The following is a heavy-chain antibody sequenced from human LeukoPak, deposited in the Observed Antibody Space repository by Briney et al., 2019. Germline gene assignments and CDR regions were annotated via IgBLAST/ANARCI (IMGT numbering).Heavy chain of an antibody. Sequence: GRSLRLSCAASGFTFDDYAMHWVRQAPGKGLEWVSGISWNSGSIGYADSVKGRFTISRDNAKNSLYLQMNSLRAEDTALYYCAKALRVRGFWSGYYLAFDIWGQGSMVTVSS. CDR3: AKALRVRGFWSGYYLAFDI. J-gene: IGHJ3*02. D-gene: IGHD3-3*01. V-gene: IGHV3-9*01. CDR1: GFTFDDYA. CDR2: ISWNSGSI.